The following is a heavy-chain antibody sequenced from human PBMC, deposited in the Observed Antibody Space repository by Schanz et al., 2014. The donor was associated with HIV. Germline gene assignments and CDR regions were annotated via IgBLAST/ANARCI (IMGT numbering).Heavy chain of an antibody. CDR1: GSSFNDYY. Sequence: QVRLPQWGAGLLKPSETLSLTCAVYGSSFNDYYWGWIRQAPGKGPEWIGEINHSGIPNYNPSLGIRCTISVAASKGQFSWKLSSVTAADTAVYYCARGLGYCENDVCQSHAGWWYFDLWGRGTHVIVSS. V-gene: IGHV4-34*01. CDR3: ARGLGYCENDVCQSHAGWWYFDL. CDR2: INHSGIP. D-gene: IGHD2-8*01. J-gene: IGHJ2*01.